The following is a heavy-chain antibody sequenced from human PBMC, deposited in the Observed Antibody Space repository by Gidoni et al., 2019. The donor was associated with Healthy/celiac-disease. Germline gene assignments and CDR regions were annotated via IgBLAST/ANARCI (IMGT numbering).Heavy chain of an antibody. CDR2: INPSGGST. V-gene: IGHV1-46*01. CDR3: ARDWLGATPRFGAFDI. J-gene: IGHJ3*02. Sequence: VQMVQSGAEVKRLGVSMKVSCKASGHTFTSYYMHWVRQAPRQGPEWIGIINPSGGSTSYAQKFQGRVTMTRDTSTSTVYMELSSLRSEDTAVYYCARDWLGATPRFGAFDIWGQGTMVTVSS. CDR1: GHTFTSYY. D-gene: IGHD1-26*01.